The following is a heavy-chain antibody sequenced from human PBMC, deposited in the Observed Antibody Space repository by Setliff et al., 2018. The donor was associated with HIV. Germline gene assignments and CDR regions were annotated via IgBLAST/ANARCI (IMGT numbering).Heavy chain of an antibody. J-gene: IGHJ4*02. Sequence: ASVKVSCKAFGYTFSTNAIHWVRQAPGQRLEWMGYINAGDDNTRYSEKFQGRVTSTRDTSANTAYMELSSLRSEDTAVYYCARGSCSGCYLSDYWGLGTLVTVSS. CDR3: ARGSCSGCYLSDY. CDR1: GYTFSTNA. CDR2: INAGDDNT. D-gene: IGHD6-19*01. V-gene: IGHV1-3*01.